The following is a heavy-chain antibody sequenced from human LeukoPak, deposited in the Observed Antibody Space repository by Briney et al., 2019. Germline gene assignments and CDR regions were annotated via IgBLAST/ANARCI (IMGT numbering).Heavy chain of an antibody. CDR1: GYSFTSYW. J-gene: IGHJ5*02. V-gene: IGHV5-51*01. Sequence: GESLKISSKGSGYSFTSYWIGWVRQMPGKRLEWMGIIYPGDSDTRYSPSFPGQVTISAAKSISTAYLQWSSLKASDTAMYYCPRYSRAARPSSWFDPWRQGTLVSVSS. D-gene: IGHD6-6*01. CDR2: IYPGDSDT. CDR3: PRYSRAARPSSWFDP.